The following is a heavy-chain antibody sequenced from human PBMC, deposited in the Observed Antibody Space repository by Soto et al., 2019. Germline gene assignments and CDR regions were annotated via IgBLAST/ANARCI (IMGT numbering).Heavy chain of an antibody. CDR1: GFTFSSYG. V-gene: IGHV3-33*01. J-gene: IGHJ4*02. D-gene: IGHD3-22*01. CDR3: ARNLDYYDSSGYL. Sequence: QVQLVESGGGVVQPGRSLRLSCAASGFTFSSYGMHWVRQAPGKGPEWVAVIWYDGSNKYYADSVKGRFTISRDNSKNTLYLQMNSLRAEDTAVYYCARNLDYYDSSGYLWGQGTLVTVSS. CDR2: IWYDGSNK.